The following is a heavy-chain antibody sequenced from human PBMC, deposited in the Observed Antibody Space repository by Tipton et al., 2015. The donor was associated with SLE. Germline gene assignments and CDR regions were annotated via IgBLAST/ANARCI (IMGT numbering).Heavy chain of an antibody. CDR1: GGSMNRHY. J-gene: IGHJ4*02. D-gene: IGHD1-14*01. CDR2: IYYGGGT. CDR3: ARDVPGTSAHDY. Sequence: TLSLTCTVSGGSMNRHYWNWIRQSPGKGLEWIGYIYYGGGTNYNPSLNRRATISLDTSKNQFSLKLKSVTTADTAVYYCARDVPGTSAHDYWGQGTLVTVSS. V-gene: IGHV4-59*11.